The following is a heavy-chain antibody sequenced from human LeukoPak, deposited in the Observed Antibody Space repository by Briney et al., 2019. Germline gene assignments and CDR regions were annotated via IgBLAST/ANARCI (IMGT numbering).Heavy chain of an antibody. CDR2: MNPNSGNT. CDR3: ARTKTFQRPRYYYYGMDV. D-gene: IGHD2/OR15-2a*01. J-gene: IGHJ6*02. V-gene: IGHV1-8*01. CDR1: GYTFTSYD. Sequence: GASVKVSCKASGYTFTSYDINWVRQATGQGLEWMGWMNPNSGNTGYAQKFQGRVTMTRNTSISTAYMELSSLRSEDTAVYYCARTKTFQRPRYYYYGMDVWGQGTTVTVSS.